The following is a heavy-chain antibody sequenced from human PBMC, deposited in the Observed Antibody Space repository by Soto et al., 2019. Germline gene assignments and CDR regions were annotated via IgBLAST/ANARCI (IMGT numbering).Heavy chain of an antibody. CDR3: ARGFSGSGWGYFDY. CDR1: GFTFSSYG. J-gene: IGHJ4*02. V-gene: IGHV3-33*01. CDR2: IWYDGSNK. Sequence: QVQLVESGGGVVQPGRSLRLSCAASGFTFSSYGMHWVRQAPGKGLEWVAVIWYDGSNKYYADSVKGRFTISRDNSKTTLYLQMTSRRAEDRAGYYGARGFSGSGWGYFDYWGQGTLVTV. D-gene: IGHD6-19*01.